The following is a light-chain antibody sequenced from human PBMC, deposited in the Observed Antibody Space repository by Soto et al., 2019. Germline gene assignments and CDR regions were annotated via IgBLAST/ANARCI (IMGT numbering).Light chain of an antibody. V-gene: IGLV2-14*01. Sequence: QSALTQPASVSGSPGQSITISCTGTSSDVGGYNYVSWYQQHPGKAPKLMIYDVSNRPSGVSNRFSGSKSGNTASLTISGLQAEDEADYYCSSYTSISTPVVFGGGTKRTVL. J-gene: IGLJ2*01. CDR3: SSYTSISTPVV. CDR1: SSDVGGYNY. CDR2: DVS.